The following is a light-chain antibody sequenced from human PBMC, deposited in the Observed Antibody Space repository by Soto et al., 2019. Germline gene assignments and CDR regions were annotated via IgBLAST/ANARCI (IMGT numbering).Light chain of an antibody. Sequence: DIQMTHSPSTVSGSVGDRVTIACRASQTISSWLAWYQQKPGKAPKLLIYKASTLKSGVPSRFSDSGSGTEFTLTISSLQPDDFATYYCQHYNSYSEAFGQGTKVDIK. CDR2: KAS. J-gene: IGKJ1*01. V-gene: IGKV1-5*03. CDR3: QHYNSYSEA. CDR1: QTISSW.